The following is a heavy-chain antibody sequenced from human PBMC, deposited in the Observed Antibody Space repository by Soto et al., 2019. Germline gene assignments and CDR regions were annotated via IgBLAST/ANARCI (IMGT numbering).Heavy chain of an antibody. V-gene: IGHV3-30*18. CDR3: AKDFAYYDFWSGYPLDYYYYYGIDV. Sequence: GGSLRLSWAASGFTFSSYGMHWVRQAPGKGLEWVAVISYDGSNKYYADSVKGRFTISRDNSKNTLYLQMNSLRAEDTAVYYCAKDFAYYDFWSGYPLDYYYYYGIDVWGQGTTFSVSS. CDR1: GFTFSSYG. D-gene: IGHD3-3*01. CDR2: ISYDGSNK. J-gene: IGHJ6*02.